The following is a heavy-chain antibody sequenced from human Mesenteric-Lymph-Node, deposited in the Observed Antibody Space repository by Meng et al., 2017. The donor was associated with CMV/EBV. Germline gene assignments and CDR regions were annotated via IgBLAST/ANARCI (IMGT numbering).Heavy chain of an antibody. CDR2: IRYDGGNK. CDR3: AKDGGYSDSSGYYFHY. V-gene: IGHV3-30*02. CDR1: GFTFRKYA. Sequence: GGSLKISCAASGFTFRKYAINWVRQAPGKGLEWLPFIRYDGGNKFFADSMKGRFTISRDTISRDNSKNTLYLQMSSLRPEDTAVSHCAKDGGYSDSSGYYFHYWGQGTLVTVSS. J-gene: IGHJ4*02. D-gene: IGHD3-22*01.